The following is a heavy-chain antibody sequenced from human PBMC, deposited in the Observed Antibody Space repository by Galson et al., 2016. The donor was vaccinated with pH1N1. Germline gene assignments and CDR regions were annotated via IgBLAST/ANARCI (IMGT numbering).Heavy chain of an antibody. CDR1: GASSIANNFY. CDR2: IHYSETT. V-gene: IGHV4-39*02. J-gene: IGHJ4*02. Sequence: SETLSLTCTVSGASSIANNFYGGWIRQTPGKGLEWIGNIHYSETTYYNPSLKSRVTISVDTSKNHFSLKLNYVTAADTAVYFCARLVRGSYPDPLYYFDFWGQGTLVTVSS. D-gene: IGHD1-26*01. CDR3: ARLVRGSYPDPLYYFDF.